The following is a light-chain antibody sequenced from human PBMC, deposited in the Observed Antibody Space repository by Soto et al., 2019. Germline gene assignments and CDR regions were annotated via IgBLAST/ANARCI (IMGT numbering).Light chain of an antibody. CDR1: QGINNY. Sequence: DIQMTQSPSSLSASVGDRVTITCRASQGINNYLAWYQQKPGKVPKLLINAASTLQSGVPSRISGSGSGTDFTLTIGSLEPEDVATYYCHKYNSAPQTFGQGTKVEIK. J-gene: IGKJ1*01. CDR2: AAS. V-gene: IGKV1-27*01. CDR3: HKYNSAPQT.